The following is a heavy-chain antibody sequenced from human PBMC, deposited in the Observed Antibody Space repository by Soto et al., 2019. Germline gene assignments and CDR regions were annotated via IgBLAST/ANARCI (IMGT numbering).Heavy chain of an antibody. Sequence: ASVKVSCKASGYTFTSYGISWVRQAPGQGLEWMGWISAYNGNTNNAQKLQGRVTMTTDTSTSTAYMELRSLRSDDTAVYYCAREPRGWELLAFDIWGQGTMVTVSS. J-gene: IGHJ3*02. CDR3: AREPRGWELLAFDI. CDR1: GYTFTSYG. V-gene: IGHV1-18*01. D-gene: IGHD1-26*01. CDR2: ISAYNGNT.